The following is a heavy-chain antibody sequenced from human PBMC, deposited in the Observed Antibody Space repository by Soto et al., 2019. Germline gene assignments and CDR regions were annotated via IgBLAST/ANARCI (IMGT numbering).Heavy chain of an antibody. D-gene: IGHD3-3*01. CDR3: ARVARITIFTLGYYYMDV. V-gene: IGHV4-39*07. J-gene: IGHJ6*03. Sequence: SETLSLTCTVSGGSISGSSYYWGWIRQPQGKGLEWIGKINYSGSTYYNPSLKSRVTISVDTSKNQFSLKLSSVTAADTAVYYCARVARITIFTLGYYYMDVWGKGTTVTVSS. CDR2: INYSGST. CDR1: GGSISGSSYY.